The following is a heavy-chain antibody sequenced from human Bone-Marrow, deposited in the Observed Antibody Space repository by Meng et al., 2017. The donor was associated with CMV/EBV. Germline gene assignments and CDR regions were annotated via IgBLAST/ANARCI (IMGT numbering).Heavy chain of an antibody. D-gene: IGHD6-13*01. Sequence: SETLSLTCTVSGGAISSGGYYWSWIRQHPGKGLEWIGYIYYSGSTYYNPSRKSRVTISVDTSKNQFSLKLSSVTAADTAVYYCARVGRRWGSSWSTFRESWGQGTLVTVSS. CDR2: IYYSGST. J-gene: IGHJ4*02. V-gene: IGHV4-31*03. CDR3: ARVGRRWGSSWSTFRES. CDR1: GGAISSGGYY.